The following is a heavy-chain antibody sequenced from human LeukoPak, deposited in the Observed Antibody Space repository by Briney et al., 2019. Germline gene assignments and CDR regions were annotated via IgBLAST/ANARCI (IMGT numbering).Heavy chain of an antibody. D-gene: IGHD3-3*01. J-gene: IGHJ4*02. V-gene: IGHV4-39*07. Sequence: SETLSLTCTVPGGSISSNNYYWGWIRQPPGKGLEWIASIYYSGSTYYNPSLKSRVTISVDTSKNQFSLKVTSVTAADTAVYYCAATTAFWSGYYYFDYWGQGTLVAVSS. CDR1: GGSISSNNYY. CDR3: AATTAFWSGYYYFDY. CDR2: IYYSGST.